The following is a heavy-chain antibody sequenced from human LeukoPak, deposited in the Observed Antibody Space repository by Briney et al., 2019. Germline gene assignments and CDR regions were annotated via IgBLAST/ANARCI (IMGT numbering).Heavy chain of an antibody. CDR2: INWNGGST. CDR3: ARKGGSSRYRELVN. D-gene: IGHD6-13*01. CDR1: GFTFDDYA. J-gene: IGHJ4*02. V-gene: IGHV3-20*04. Sequence: PGGSLRLSCAASGFTFDDYAMSWVRQAPGKGLEWVSGINWNGGSTSYADSVKGRFIIPRDNAKNSLYLQMNSLRAEDAALYYCARKGGSSRYRELVNWGQGTLVTVSS.